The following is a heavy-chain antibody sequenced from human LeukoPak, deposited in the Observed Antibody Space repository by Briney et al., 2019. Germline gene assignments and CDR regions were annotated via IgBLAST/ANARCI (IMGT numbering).Heavy chain of an antibody. CDR2: IIPIFGTA. V-gene: IGHV1-69*05. J-gene: IGHJ4*02. CDR1: GGTFSSYA. CDR3: ARAVYDSSGYYSFYFDY. D-gene: IGHD3-22*01. Sequence: GASVKVSCKASGGTFSSYAISWVRQAPGQGLEWMGGIIPIFGTANYAQKFQGRVTITTDESTSTAYMELSSLRSEDTAVYYCARAVYDSSGYYSFYFDYWGQGTLVTVSS.